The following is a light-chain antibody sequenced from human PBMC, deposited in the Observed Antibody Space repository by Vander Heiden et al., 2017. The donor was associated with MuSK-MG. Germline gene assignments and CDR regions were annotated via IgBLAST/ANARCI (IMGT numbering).Light chain of an antibody. CDR1: QSVSNY. CDR3: QQSNSTPYP. Sequence: IHMTQSPSSLSASVGDRVTIPFRAGQSVSNYLHRYQQEAGKAPKLLIYAASSLQSGVPSRLSGSGAGTDFTLTISSLQPEEFVTYYCQQSNSTPYPFGQGTKLEIK. CDR2: AAS. V-gene: IGKV1-39*01. J-gene: IGKJ2*01.